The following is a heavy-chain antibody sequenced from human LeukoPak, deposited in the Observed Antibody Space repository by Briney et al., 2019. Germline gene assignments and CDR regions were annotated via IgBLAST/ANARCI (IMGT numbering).Heavy chain of an antibody. CDR3: ARPLGYCSSNSCPQSWFDP. J-gene: IGHJ5*02. D-gene: IGHD2-2*01. CDR1: GGSFSGYY. Sequence: PSESLSLTCAVYGGSFSGYYWSWIRQPPGKGLEWIGEINHSGSTNYNPSLKSRVTISVDTSNNQFSLKLSSMTAADTAVYYCARPLGYCSSNSCPQSWFDPWGQGTLVTVSS. CDR2: INHSGST. V-gene: IGHV4-34*01.